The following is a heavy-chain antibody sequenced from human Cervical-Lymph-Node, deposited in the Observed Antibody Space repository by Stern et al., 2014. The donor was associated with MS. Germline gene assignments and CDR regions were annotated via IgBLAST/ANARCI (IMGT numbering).Heavy chain of an antibody. CDR2: IYYGGTT. J-gene: IGHJ4*02. V-gene: IGHV4-39*01. CDR3: ARQGAYCSSTSCYDFDY. Sequence: QLQLQESGPGLVKPSETLSLTCTVSGGSISSSSYYGAWIRQPPGKGLEWIGSIYYGGTTYYNPSLKSRVTKSVDTSKNQFSLKLTSVTAADTAVYYCARQGAYCSSTSCYDFDYWGQGTLVTVSS. D-gene: IGHD2-2*01. CDR1: GGSISSSSYY.